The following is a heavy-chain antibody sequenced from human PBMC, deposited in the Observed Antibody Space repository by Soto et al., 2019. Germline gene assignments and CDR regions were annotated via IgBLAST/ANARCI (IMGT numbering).Heavy chain of an antibody. V-gene: IGHV3-74*01. CDR1: GFTFSTSS. Sequence: PGGSLRLSCEASGFTFSTSSLYWVRQAPGKGMVWVSRINSDGSSTSYADSVKGRFTISRENAKNTLYLQMNSLRAEDTAVYYCARGYDSSGLCPFDYWGQGT. CDR3: ARGYDSSGLCPFDY. CDR2: INSDGSST. J-gene: IGHJ4*02. D-gene: IGHD3-22*01.